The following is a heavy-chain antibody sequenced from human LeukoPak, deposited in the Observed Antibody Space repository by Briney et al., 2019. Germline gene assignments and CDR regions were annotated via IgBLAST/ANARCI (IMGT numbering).Heavy chain of an antibody. CDR3: ARGTYDILTGYGYYFDY. D-gene: IGHD3-9*01. CDR1: GGTFSSYA. V-gene: IGHV1-69*04. Sequence: GASVKVSCKASGGTFSSYALNWVRQAPGQGLEWMGRIIPILGMANYAQKFQGRVTITADKSTSTAYMELSSLRSEDTAVYYCARGTYDILTGYGYYFDYWGQGTLVTVSS. J-gene: IGHJ4*02. CDR2: IIPILGMA.